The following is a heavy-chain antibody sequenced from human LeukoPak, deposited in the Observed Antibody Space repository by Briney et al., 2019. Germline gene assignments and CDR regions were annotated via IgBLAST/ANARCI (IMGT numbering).Heavy chain of an antibody. D-gene: IGHD1-26*01. CDR3: VRSGGY. CDR2: IKEDGSEK. J-gene: IGHJ4*02. CDR1: GFTFSSHW. V-gene: IGHV3-7*05. Sequence: PGGSLRLSCAASGFTFSSHWMNWVRQAPGKGLEWVANIKEDGSEKYYVDSVKGRFTISRDNAKNSPCLQMNSLRAEDTAINYCVRSGGYWGQGTLVTVSS.